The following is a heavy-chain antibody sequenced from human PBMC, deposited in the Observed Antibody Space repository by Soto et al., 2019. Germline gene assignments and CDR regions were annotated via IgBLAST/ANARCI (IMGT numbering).Heavy chain of an antibody. CDR1: GGSFKSGSYS. CDR3: ARDFAYFDS. CDR2: VYHTGRT. V-gene: IGHV4-61*01. J-gene: IGHJ4*02. Sequence: ERLCRTCPVSGGSFKSGSYSGSWIRQPPGKGLEWIGYVYHTGRTSYNPSLKSRVSISMDTYKNQFSLNLDSVTAADKAVYFCARDFAYFDSWGQGTLVTVSS.